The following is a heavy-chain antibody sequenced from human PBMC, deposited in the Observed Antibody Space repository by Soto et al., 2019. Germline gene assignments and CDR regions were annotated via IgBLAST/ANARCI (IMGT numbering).Heavy chain of an antibody. Sequence: ASVKVSCKASGYTFTSYYMHWVRQAPGQGLEWMGIINPSGGSTSYAQKFQGRVTMTRDTSTSTAYMELSSLRSEDTAVYYCARYVAGTLDYYYYGMDVWGQGTTVTVSS. CDR1: GYTFTSYY. V-gene: IGHV1-46*01. D-gene: IGHD6-19*01. CDR2: INPSGGST. J-gene: IGHJ6*02. CDR3: ARYVAGTLDYYYYGMDV.